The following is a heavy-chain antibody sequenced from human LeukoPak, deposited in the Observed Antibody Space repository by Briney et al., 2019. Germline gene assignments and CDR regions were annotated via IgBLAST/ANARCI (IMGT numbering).Heavy chain of an antibody. CDR3: AKDVRVGVTPFFDY. CDR2: LSGSDGTK. Sequence: GGSLRLSCAASGFTFSSFVMSWVRQTPGKGLEWVATLSGSDGTKHYADSVQGRFTISRDNSKNTLYLEMSSLRVGDTAVYYCAKDVRVGVTPFFDYWGQGTPVTVSS. V-gene: IGHV3-23*01. J-gene: IGHJ4*02. CDR1: GFTFSSFV. D-gene: IGHD1-26*01.